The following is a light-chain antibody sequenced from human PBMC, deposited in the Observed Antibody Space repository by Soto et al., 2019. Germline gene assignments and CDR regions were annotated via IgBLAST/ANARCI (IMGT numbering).Light chain of an antibody. V-gene: IGKV3-20*01. CDR2: GSS. CDR1: QSVSSSY. CDR3: PQYGDYSWT. Sequence: EIVLTQSPGTLSSSPGERATLSCRASQSVSSSYLAWYQHRPGQAPRLLIYGSSRRATGIPDRFGGSGSGKDFTLPISTLEPEDSAVYYCPQYGDYSWTFGQGTQVEIK. J-gene: IGKJ1*01.